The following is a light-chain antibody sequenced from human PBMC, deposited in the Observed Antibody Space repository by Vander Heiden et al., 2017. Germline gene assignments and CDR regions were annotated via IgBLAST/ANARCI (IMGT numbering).Light chain of an antibody. CDR2: STN. Sequence: QTVVTQEPSYSVSPGGTVTLPCRLSPASVSTSYYRSWDQPTPGQAPRTLIYSTNTRSTGVPDRFSGSILGNKAALTSTGAQADDESDYYCVLYRGSGIPLFGGGTKLTVL. CDR1: PASVSTSYY. V-gene: IGLV8-61*01. J-gene: IGLJ2*01. CDR3: VLYRGSGIPL.